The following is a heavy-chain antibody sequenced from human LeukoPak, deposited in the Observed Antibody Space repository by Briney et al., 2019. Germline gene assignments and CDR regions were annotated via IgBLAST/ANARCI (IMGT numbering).Heavy chain of an antibody. CDR2: ISAYNGNT. V-gene: IGHV1-18*01. CDR3: ARDRVPPYDSSGYYYSDCFDY. J-gene: IGHJ4*02. D-gene: IGHD3-22*01. Sequence: GASVKVSFKASGYTFTSYGISWVRQAPGQGLEWMGWISAYNGNTNYAQKLQGRVTMTTDTSTSTAYMELRSLRSDDTAVYYCARDRVPPYDSSGYYYSDCFDYWGQGTLVTVSS. CDR1: GYTFTSYG.